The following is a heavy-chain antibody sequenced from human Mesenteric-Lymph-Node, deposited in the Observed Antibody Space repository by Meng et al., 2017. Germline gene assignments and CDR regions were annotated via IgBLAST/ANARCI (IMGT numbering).Heavy chain of an antibody. Sequence: QVQLVESGGGVVQPGRSRRLPCAASGFTFGTYGMHWVRQAPGKGLEWVAVIWYDGTDKFYGDSVKGRFTISRDNSKNTLFLQMNSLAVDDTAVYYCARADDNWIIIEYWGQGTLVTVSS. CDR3: ARADDNWIIIEY. CDR1: GFTFGTYG. CDR2: IWYDGTDK. D-gene: IGHD1-20*01. V-gene: IGHV3-33*01. J-gene: IGHJ4*02.